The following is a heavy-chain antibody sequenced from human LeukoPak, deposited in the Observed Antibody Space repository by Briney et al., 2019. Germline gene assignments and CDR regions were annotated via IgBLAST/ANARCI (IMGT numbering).Heavy chain of an antibody. CDR3: VKDLTPHYYGFSFTFDS. CDR1: GFTFSSYS. Sequence: GGSLRLSCAASGFTFSSYSMIWVRQAPGKGLEWVSYISSSSSTIFYADSVKGRFTISRDNAKNSLYLQMDRLRTEDTAVYYCVKDLTPHYYGFSFTFDSWGQGALVTVSS. D-gene: IGHD3-10*01. V-gene: IGHV3-48*01. CDR2: ISSSSSTI. J-gene: IGHJ4*02.